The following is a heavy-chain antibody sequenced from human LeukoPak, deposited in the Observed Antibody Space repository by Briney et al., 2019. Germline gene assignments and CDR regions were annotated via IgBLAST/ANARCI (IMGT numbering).Heavy chain of an antibody. J-gene: IGHJ4*02. CDR1: GFTFSSYW. Sequence: GGSLRLSCAACGFTFSSYWMSWVRQAPGKGLEWVANIKQDGSEKYYVDSVKGRFTISRDNAKNSLYLQMNSLRAEDTAVYYCARGVRHCSSTSCYCVPNYWGQGTLVTVSS. CDR2: IKQDGSEK. V-gene: IGHV3-7*01. CDR3: ARGVRHCSSTSCYCVPNY. D-gene: IGHD2-2*01.